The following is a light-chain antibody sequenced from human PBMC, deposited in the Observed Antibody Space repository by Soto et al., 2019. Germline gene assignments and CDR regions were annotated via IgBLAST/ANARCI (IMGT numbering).Light chain of an antibody. CDR2: DVT. CDR1: SSDVGGYNY. V-gene: IGLV2-14*03. Sequence: QSVLTQPASVSGSPGQSITIFCTGTSSDVGGYNYVSWYQQRPGKPPKLMIYDVTNRPSGVSNRFSGSKSGSTASLTISWLQAEDEGDYYCSSYTNRNTVVFGGGTQLTVL. J-gene: IGLJ3*02. CDR3: SSYTNRNTVV.